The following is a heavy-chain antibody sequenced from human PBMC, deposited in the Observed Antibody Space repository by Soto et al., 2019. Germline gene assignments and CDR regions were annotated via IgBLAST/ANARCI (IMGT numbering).Heavy chain of an antibody. V-gene: IGHV3-30*18. CDR1: GFTFSSYG. Sequence: GGSLRLSCAASGFTFSSYGMHWVSQAPGKGLEWVAVISYDGSDKYYADPVKGRFTISRDNSKNTLYLQMNSLRAEDTAVYYCAKGRVPAVTYYYYGMDVWGQGTTVTVSS. CDR3: AKGRVPAVTYYYYGMDV. J-gene: IGHJ6*02. CDR2: ISYDGSDK. D-gene: IGHD2-2*01.